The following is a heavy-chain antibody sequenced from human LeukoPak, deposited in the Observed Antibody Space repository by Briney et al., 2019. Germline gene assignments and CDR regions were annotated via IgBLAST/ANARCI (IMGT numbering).Heavy chain of an antibody. D-gene: IGHD3-22*01. CDR2: IRHDGSDN. Sequence: GGSLRLSCAASGFTFSTYGMHWVRQAPGEGLEWVAFIRHDGSDNFYGDSVKSRFAISRDNPKNTMYLQMNSLRPEDTAVYYCAKDRLGEWRGYFDSSGSTNYFENWGQGTRVTVSS. V-gene: IGHV3-30*02. CDR3: AKDRLGEWRGYFDSSGSTNYFEN. J-gene: IGHJ4*02. CDR1: GFTFSTYG.